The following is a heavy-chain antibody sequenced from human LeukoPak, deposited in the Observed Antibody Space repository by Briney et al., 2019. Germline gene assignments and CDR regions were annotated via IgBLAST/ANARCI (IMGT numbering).Heavy chain of an antibody. Sequence: PGGSLRLSCAASGFTFNSYEMNWVRQAPGKGLEWVSYISSSGGTTYYADSMKGRFTISRDNAKNSLYLQMNSLKAEDTAVYYCAREPPHSGMDVWGKGTTVIVSS. CDR1: GFTFNSYE. D-gene: IGHD1-26*01. J-gene: IGHJ6*04. CDR3: AREPPHSGMDV. V-gene: IGHV3-48*03. CDR2: ISSSGGTT.